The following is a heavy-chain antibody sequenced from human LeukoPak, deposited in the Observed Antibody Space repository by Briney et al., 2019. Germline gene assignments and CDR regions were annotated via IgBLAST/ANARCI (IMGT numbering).Heavy chain of an antibody. J-gene: IGHJ4*02. CDR1: GFTFDDYA. V-gene: IGHV3-43*02. CDR3: AKDALIGGSYYLGTLFDY. D-gene: IGHD1-26*01. Sequence: GGSLRLSCAASGFTFDDYAMHWVRQAPGKGLEWVSLISGDGGSTYYADSVKGRFTISRDNSKNSLYLQMNSLRTEDNALYYCAKDALIGGSYYLGTLFDYWGQGPLVTVSS. CDR2: ISGDGGST.